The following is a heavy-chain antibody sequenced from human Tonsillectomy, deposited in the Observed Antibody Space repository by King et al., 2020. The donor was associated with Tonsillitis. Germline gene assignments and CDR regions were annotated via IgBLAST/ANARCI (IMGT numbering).Heavy chain of an antibody. CDR3: AREPKGYYCGMDV. J-gene: IGHJ6*02. CDR1: GFTFSSYD. Sequence: VQLVESGGGLVQPGGSLRLSCAASGFTFSSYDMHWVRQATGQGLEWVSSIGTDGDTYYPGSVKGRFTISRENAKNYLYLQMNSLRAGDTAVYYCAREPKGYYCGMDVWGQGTTVTVSS. CDR2: IGTDGDT. V-gene: IGHV3-13*01.